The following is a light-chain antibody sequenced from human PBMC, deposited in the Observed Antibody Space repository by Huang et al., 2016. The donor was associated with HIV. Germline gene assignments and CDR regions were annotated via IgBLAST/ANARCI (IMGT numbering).Light chain of an antibody. V-gene: IGKV1-8*01. J-gene: IGKJ3*01. Sequence: IRLPQSPSSLSASTGVRVTITCRANQDINNFLAWYQQRPVSVPKLLIYAASTLQSGVPSRFSGNGSGTDFTLTIVCLHSEEVATYYCQQYDIHPLTFGPGTRVDIK. CDR1: QDINNF. CDR2: AAS. CDR3: QQYDIHPLT.